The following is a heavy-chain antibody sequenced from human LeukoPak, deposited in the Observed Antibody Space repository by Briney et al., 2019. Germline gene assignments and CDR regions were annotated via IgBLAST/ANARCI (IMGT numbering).Heavy chain of an antibody. CDR1: GFTFSSYW. D-gene: IGHD6-19*01. Sequence: GGSLRLSCAASGFTFSSYWMNWARQAPGKGLEWVASINHNGNVNYYVDSVKGRFTISRENAKNSLYLQMNSLRAEDTAVYYCARGAVAGTGDYYYYGMDVWGQGTTVTVSS. CDR2: INHNGNVN. CDR3: ARGAVAGTGDYYYYGMDV. V-gene: IGHV3-7*03. J-gene: IGHJ6*02.